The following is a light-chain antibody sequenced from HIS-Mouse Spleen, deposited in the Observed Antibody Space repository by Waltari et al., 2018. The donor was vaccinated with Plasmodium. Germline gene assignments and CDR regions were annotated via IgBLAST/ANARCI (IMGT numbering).Light chain of an antibody. Sequence: EIVMTQSPATLSVSPGERATLSCSASQSVSSNLAWYQQKPGQAPRLLIYGASTRATGIPARFSGSGSGTDFTLTISSLEPEDFAVYYCQQRSNWPPLTFGGGTK. CDR2: GAS. J-gene: IGKJ4*01. CDR1: QSVSSN. CDR3: QQRSNWPPLT. V-gene: IGKV3-15*01.